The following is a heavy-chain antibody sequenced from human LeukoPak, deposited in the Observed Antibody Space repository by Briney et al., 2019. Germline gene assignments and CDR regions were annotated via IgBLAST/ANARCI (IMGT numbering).Heavy chain of an antibody. J-gene: IGHJ4*02. CDR1: GFTFSTHS. CDR3: VRDRGTYRPIDY. CDR2: ISRTSSTI. D-gene: IGHD1-26*01. V-gene: IGHV3-48*04. Sequence: GGSLRLSCAASGFTFSTHSINWVRQAPGKGLEWVSFISRTSSTIYYADSVKGRFTISRDNAKNSLYLQMNSLRADDTAVYYCVRDRGTYRPIDYWGQGTLVAVSS.